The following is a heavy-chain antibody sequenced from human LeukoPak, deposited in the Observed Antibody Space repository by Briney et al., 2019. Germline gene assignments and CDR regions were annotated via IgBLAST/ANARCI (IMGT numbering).Heavy chain of an antibody. CDR3: ARDLTGDAYFDY. J-gene: IGHJ4*02. V-gene: IGHV3-66*01. Sequence: GGSLRLSCVVSGFTVSSNYMSWVRQAPGRGLQWVSVLYSGGSTYYADSVKGRFTISRDNSKKTLYLQMNSLRAEDTAVYYCARDLTGDAYFDYWGQGTLVTVSS. CDR2: LYSGGST. CDR1: GFTVSSNY. D-gene: IGHD7-27*01.